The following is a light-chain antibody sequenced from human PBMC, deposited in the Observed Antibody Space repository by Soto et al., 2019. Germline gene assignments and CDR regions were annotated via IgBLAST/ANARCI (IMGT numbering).Light chain of an antibody. J-gene: IGKJ2*01. V-gene: IGKV1-5*03. CDR2: KAS. Sequence: DIQMTQSPSTPSASVGDRVTMTCRASQSISSWLAWHQQKAGKAPKLLIYKASSLESGVPSRFSGSGSGTEFTLTISSLQPDDFATYYCQQYSSYSAYTFGQGTKLEIK. CDR1: QSISSW. CDR3: QQYSSYSAYT.